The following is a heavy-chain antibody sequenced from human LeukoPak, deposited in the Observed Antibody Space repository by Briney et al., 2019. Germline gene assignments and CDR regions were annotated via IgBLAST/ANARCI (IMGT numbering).Heavy chain of an antibody. Sequence: PGGSLRLSCAVSRFSFSNYAMSWVRQFPGKGLEWVSGISGTGGNTYYADSVKGRFTISRDNSRNMLYLQMNTLTAEDTAIYFCAKDFEFKWQQPSDHWGQGTPVTVSS. V-gene: IGHV3-23*01. CDR3: AKDFEFKWQQPSDH. CDR1: RFSFSNYA. D-gene: IGHD1/OR15-1a*01. J-gene: IGHJ4*02. CDR2: ISGTGGNT.